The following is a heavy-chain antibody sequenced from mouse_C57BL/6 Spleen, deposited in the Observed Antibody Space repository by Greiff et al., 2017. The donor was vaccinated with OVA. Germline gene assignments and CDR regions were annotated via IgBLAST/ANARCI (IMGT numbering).Heavy chain of an antibody. CDR1: GYTFTSYW. D-gene: IGHD2-5*01. J-gene: IGHJ1*03. Sequence: QVQLQQPGAELVKPGASVKLSCKASGYTFTSYWMQWVKQRPGQGLEWIGEIDPSDSYTNYNQKFKGKATLTVDPSSSTAYMQLSSLTSEDSAVYYCASGAYYSNYEYFDVWGTGTTVTVSS. CDR3: ASGAYYSNYEYFDV. CDR2: IDPSDSYT. V-gene: IGHV1-50*01.